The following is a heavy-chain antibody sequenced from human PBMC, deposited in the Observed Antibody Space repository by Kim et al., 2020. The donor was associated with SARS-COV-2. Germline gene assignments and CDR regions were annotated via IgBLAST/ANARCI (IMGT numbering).Heavy chain of an antibody. D-gene: IGHD3-10*01. CDR2: IKQDGSEK. J-gene: IGHJ4*02. CDR3: AIALGIYYGSGSQDLGMALSY. CDR1: GFTFSSYW. V-gene: IGHV3-7*01. Sequence: GGSLRLSCAASGFTFSSYWMSWVRQAPGKGLEWVANIKQDGSEKYYVDSVKGRFTISRDNAKNSLYLQMNSLRAEDTAVYYCAIALGIYYGSGSQDLGMALSYWGQGTLVTVSS.